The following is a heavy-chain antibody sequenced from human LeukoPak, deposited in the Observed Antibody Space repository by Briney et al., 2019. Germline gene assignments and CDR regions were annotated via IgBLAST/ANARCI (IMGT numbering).Heavy chain of an antibody. CDR2: INPNSGGT. J-gene: IGHJ4*02. V-gene: IGHV1-2*02. CDR3: ARDRSNYDFWSGYYVDY. Sequence: GASVKVSCKASGYTFTCYYMHWVRQAPGQGLEWMGWINPNSGGTNYAQKFQGRVTMTRDTSISTAYMELSRLRSDDTAVYYCARDRSNYDFWSGYYVDYWGQGTLVTVSS. CDR1: GYTFTCYY. D-gene: IGHD3-3*01.